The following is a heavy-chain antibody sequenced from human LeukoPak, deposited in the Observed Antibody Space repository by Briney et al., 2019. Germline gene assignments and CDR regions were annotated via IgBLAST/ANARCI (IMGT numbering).Heavy chain of an antibody. Sequence: GESLKISCEGSGYSFSTYWIGWVRQMPGKGLEYMGIIYPDDSDTRYSPSFRGQVTISVDKSISAAYLQWSSLKASDTAMYYCARQGGNSFYYYYMGVWGKGTTVTVSS. CDR2: IYPDDSDT. J-gene: IGHJ6*03. V-gene: IGHV5-51*01. CDR3: ARQGGNSFYYYYMGV. D-gene: IGHD4-23*01. CDR1: GYSFSTYW.